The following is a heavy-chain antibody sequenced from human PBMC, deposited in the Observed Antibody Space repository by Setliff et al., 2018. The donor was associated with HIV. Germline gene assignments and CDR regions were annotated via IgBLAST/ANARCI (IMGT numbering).Heavy chain of an antibody. CDR3: ARRRCSAASCPDNSWNWLDP. CDR1: GGSISGYY. V-gene: IGHV4-59*08. CDR2: IYYGST. J-gene: IGHJ5*02. D-gene: IGHD2-15*01. Sequence: SETLSLTCTVSGGSISGYYWSWIRQSPGKALEWIGYIYYGSTHYNPSFEGRVTISVDTSKNQFSLKLRSVTAADTAMYYCARRRCSAASCPDNSWNWLDPWGQGTLVTVSS.